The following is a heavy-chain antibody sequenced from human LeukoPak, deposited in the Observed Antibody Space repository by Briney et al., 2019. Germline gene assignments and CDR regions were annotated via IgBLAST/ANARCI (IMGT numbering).Heavy chain of an antibody. CDR1: GFTFSSYA. CDR2: ISGSGGST. Sequence: QAGGSLRLSCAASGFTFSSYAMSWVRQAPGKGLEWVSAISGSGGSTYYADSVKGRFTISRDNSKNTLYLQMNSLRAEDTAVYYCAKDPAWGREAVAGTYYWGQGTLVTVSS. D-gene: IGHD6-19*01. CDR3: AKDPAWGREAVAGTYY. J-gene: IGHJ4*02. V-gene: IGHV3-23*01.